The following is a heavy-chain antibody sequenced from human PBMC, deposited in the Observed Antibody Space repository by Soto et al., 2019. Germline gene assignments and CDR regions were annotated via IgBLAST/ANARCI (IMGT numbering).Heavy chain of an antibody. D-gene: IGHD2-2*01. V-gene: IGHV3-23*01. CDR1: GFTFSSYA. CDR2: ISGSGGST. CDR3: AKDASIPSIVVVPAAISYMDV. Sequence: EVQLLESGGGLVQPGGSLRLSCAASGFTFSSYAMSWVRQAPGKGLEWVSAISGSGGSTYYADSVKGRFTISRDNSQNTLYLQMNSLRAEDTAVYYCAKDASIPSIVVVPAAISYMDVWGKGTTVTVSS. J-gene: IGHJ6*03.